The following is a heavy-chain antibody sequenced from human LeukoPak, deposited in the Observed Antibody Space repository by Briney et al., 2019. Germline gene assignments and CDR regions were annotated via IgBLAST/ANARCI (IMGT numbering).Heavy chain of an antibody. J-gene: IGHJ3*02. Sequence: RPSETLSLTCAVYGGSFSGYYWSWIRQPPGKGLGWIGEINHSGSTNYNPSLKSRVTISVDTTKNQFSLKLSSVTAADTAVYYCARPEGLGNDAFDIWGQGTMVTVSS. CDR2: INHSGST. V-gene: IGHV4-34*01. D-gene: IGHD6-19*01. CDR3: ARPEGLGNDAFDI. CDR1: GGSFSGYY.